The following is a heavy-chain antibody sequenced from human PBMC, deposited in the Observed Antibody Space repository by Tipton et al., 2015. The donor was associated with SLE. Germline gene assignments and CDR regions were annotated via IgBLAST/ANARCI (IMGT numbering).Heavy chain of an antibody. J-gene: IGHJ6*02. V-gene: IGHV4-61*02. Sequence: TLSLTCSVSGAYIRTGVYYWAWIRQPAGKSLEWVGRIYTTGSTNYNPSLKSRVTISVDTSKNQFSLVLNSVTVADTAVYYCARDWRGYYGSQAYYYYGMDVWGQGTTVIVSS. CDR1: GAYIRTGVYY. CDR3: ARDWRGYYGSQAYYYYGMDV. CDR2: IYTTGST. D-gene: IGHD3-10*01.